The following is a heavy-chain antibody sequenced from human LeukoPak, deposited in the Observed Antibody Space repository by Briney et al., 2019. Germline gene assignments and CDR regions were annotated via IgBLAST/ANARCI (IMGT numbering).Heavy chain of an antibody. J-gene: IGHJ2*01. V-gene: IGHV1-69*06. D-gene: IGHD2-21*02. CDR1: GGTFSIYA. CDR3: ARDHFLAYCGGDCYPKSYWYFDV. Sequence: GAAVKLSCKASGGTFSIYAISWVRQAPGQGLEWMGGIIPIFGTANYAQTFQGRVTITADRSTSTAYMELSSLRSEDTAVYYCARDHFLAYCGGDCYPKSYWYFDVWGRGTLVTVSS. CDR2: IIPIFGTA.